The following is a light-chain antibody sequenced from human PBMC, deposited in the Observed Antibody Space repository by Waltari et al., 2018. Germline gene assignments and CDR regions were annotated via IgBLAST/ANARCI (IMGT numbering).Light chain of an antibody. J-gene: IGKJ1*01. CDR3: QQRSNWPWT. Sequence: EIVLTLSPATLSLSPGERATISCRASQSVSSYLAWYQQKPGQAPRLLIYDASNRATGIPARFSGSGSGTDFTLTISSLEPEDFAVYYCQQRSNWPWTFGQGTKVEIK. CDR2: DAS. V-gene: IGKV3-11*01. CDR1: QSVSSY.